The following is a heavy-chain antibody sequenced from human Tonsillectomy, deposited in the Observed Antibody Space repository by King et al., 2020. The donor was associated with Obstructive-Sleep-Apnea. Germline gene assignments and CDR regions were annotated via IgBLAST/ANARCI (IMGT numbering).Heavy chain of an antibody. D-gene: IGHD5-18*01. CDR2: ISYDGSNE. Sequence: VQLVESGGGVVQPGRSLRLSCTAPRFHLRPYDMHWVRQAPGKGLEGVAVISYDGSNEYYADSVRGRFPLSRDTSKNKLHLEMNRLRAEDTAVYYCAKDLTGGYRDYYALEVWGQGTTVTVSS. CDR3: AKDLTGGYRDYYALEV. J-gene: IGHJ6*02. V-gene: IGHV3-30*18. CDR1: RFHLRPYD.